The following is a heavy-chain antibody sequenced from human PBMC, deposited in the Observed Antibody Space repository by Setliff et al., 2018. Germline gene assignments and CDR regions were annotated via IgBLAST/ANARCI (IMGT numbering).Heavy chain of an antibody. D-gene: IGHD2-15*01. J-gene: IGHJ6*02. Sequence: SVKVSCKASGGTFSSYAISWVRLAPGQGLEWMGGIIPIFGTANYAQKFQGRVTITTDESTSTAYMELSSLRSEDTAVYYCAREHGYCSGGSCHYGMDVWGQGTTVTVSS. V-gene: IGHV1-69*05. CDR3: AREHGYCSGGSCHYGMDV. CDR2: IIPIFGTA. CDR1: GGTFSSYA.